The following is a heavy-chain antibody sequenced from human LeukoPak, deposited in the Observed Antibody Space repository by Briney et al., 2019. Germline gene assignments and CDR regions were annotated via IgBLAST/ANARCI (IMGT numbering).Heavy chain of an antibody. CDR3: AREYAAGPYDY. Sequence: GGSLRLSCAASGFTFSSYWMSRVRQAPGKGLEWVANIKQDGSEKYYVDSVKGRFTISRDNAKNSLYLQMNSLRAEDTAVYYCAREYAAGPYDYWGQGTLVTVSS. CDR2: IKQDGSEK. CDR1: GFTFSSYW. D-gene: IGHD2-8*01. V-gene: IGHV3-7*01. J-gene: IGHJ4*02.